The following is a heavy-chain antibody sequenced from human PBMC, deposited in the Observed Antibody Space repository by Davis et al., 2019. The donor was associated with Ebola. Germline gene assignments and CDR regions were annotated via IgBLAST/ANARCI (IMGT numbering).Heavy chain of an antibody. D-gene: IGHD4-17*01. J-gene: IGHJ4*02. CDR2: INPSDSYT. CDR3: ARHWAVTSPLDS. V-gene: IGHV5-10-1*01. Sequence: GESLKISCKASGYTFTSYWITWVRQMPGKGLEWMARINPSDSYTYYSPSFQGHLTILADVSIGTAYLQWSSLKTSDTGMYYCARHWAVTSPLDSWGQGTLVTVSS. CDR1: GYTFTSYW.